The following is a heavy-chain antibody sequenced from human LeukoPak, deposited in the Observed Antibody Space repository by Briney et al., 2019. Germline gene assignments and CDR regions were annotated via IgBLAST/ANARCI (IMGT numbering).Heavy chain of an antibody. CDR2: ISAYNGNT. Sequence: GASVKVSCKASGYTFTSYGISWVRQAPGQGLEWMGWISAYNGNTNYAQKLQGRVTMTTDTSTSTACMELRSLRSDDTAVYYCARDYGFYVTSPQYYYYYGMDVWGQGTTVTVSS. CDR3: ARDYGFYVTSPQYYYYYGMDV. J-gene: IGHJ6*02. D-gene: IGHD2/OR15-2a*01. CDR1: GYTFTSYG. V-gene: IGHV1-18*01.